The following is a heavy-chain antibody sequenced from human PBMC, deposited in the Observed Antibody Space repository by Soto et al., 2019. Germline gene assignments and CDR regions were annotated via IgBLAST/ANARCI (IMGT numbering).Heavy chain of an antibody. Sequence: SETLSLTCSVSGGSVSNKTYYWSWIRQPPGKRLERIGYVYYSGTTNYNPSLKCRVTISIDMSKNQFSLRLSSVTAADTALYYCARTTAVPNTLRSRYFFDFWCQGTLVTVSS. D-gene: IGHD3-9*01. CDR3: ARTTAVPNTLRSRYFFDF. J-gene: IGHJ4*02. CDR1: GGSVSNKTYY. V-gene: IGHV4-61*01. CDR2: VYYSGTT.